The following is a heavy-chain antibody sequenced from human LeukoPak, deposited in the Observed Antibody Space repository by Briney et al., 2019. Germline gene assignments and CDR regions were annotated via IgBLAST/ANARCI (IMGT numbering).Heavy chain of an antibody. V-gene: IGHV3-43D*04. J-gene: IGHJ4*02. CDR3: AKVATPYYYDSSGYSYYFDY. D-gene: IGHD3-22*01. CDR2: ISWVGGST. Sequence: GGTLSLSCAASGFTFDDYAMPGVRDAPGKGLEWVSLISWVGGSTYYADSVKGRFPISRDNSKNSLYLQMNSLRAEDTALYYCAKVATPYYYDSSGYSYYFDYWGQGTLVTVSS. CDR1: GFTFDDYA.